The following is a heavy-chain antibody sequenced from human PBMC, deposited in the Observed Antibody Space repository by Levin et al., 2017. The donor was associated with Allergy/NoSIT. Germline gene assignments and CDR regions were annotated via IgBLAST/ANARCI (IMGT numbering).Heavy chain of an antibody. D-gene: IGHD3-16*02. CDR3: AKSPYDYVWGNYRIPYDY. J-gene: IGHJ4*02. CDR1: GFTFSSYA. Sequence: SCAASGFTFSSYAASWVRQAPGKGLEWVSGISGSGSRTYYADSVKGRFTISRDHSKNTQYLQMNSLRAEDTAVYYCAKSPYDYVWGNYRIPYDYWGQGTLVTVSS. CDR2: ISGSGSRT. V-gene: IGHV3-23*01.